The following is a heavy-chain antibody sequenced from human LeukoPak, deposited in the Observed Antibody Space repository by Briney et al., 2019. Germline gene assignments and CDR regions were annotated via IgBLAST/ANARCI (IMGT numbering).Heavy chain of an antibody. D-gene: IGHD6-19*01. CDR1: GGSISSSSYY. J-gene: IGHJ5*02. V-gene: IGHV4-39*01. CDR2: IYYSGST. CDR3: ARGSRQWLVRGNWFDP. Sequence: SETLSLTCTVSGGSISSSSYYWGWIRQPPGKGLEWIGSIYYSGSTYYNPSLKSRVTISVDTSKNQFSLKLSSVTAADTAVYYCARGSRQWLVRGNWFDPWGQGTLVTVSS.